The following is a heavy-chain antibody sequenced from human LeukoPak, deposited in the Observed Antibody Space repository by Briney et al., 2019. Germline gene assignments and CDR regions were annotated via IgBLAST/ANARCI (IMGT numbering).Heavy chain of an antibody. J-gene: IGHJ4*02. CDR2: IKQDGSEK. Sequence: GRSLRLSCAASGFTFSSYGMHWVRQAPGKGLEWVANIKQDGSEKYYVDSVKGRFTISRDNAKNSLYLQMNSLRAEDTALYYCASGRQLGYWGQGTLVTVSS. CDR3: ASGRQLGY. V-gene: IGHV3-7*01. CDR1: GFTFSSYG. D-gene: IGHD3-16*01.